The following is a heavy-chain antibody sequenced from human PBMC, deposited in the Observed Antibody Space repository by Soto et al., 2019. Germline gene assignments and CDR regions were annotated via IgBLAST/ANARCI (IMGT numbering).Heavy chain of an antibody. D-gene: IGHD3-3*01. CDR2: FDPEDGET. Sequence: ASVKVSCKVYGYTLTELSMHWVRQAPGKGLEWTGGFDPEDGETIYAQKFQGRVTMTEDTSTDTAYMELSSLRSEDTAVYYCATSRRDYDFWSGYYRYYYGMDVWGQGTTVTVSS. CDR1: GYTLTELS. J-gene: IGHJ6*02. CDR3: ATSRRDYDFWSGYYRYYYGMDV. V-gene: IGHV1-24*01.